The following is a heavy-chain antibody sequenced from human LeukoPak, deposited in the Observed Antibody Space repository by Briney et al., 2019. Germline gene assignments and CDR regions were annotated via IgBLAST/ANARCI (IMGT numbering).Heavy chain of an antibody. J-gene: IGHJ5*02. CDR3: AREGGHYDILTGYYNKETQNCFDP. Sequence: ASVKVSCKASGYTFTSYGISWVRQAPGQGLEWMGWISAYNGNTKYAQKLQGRVTMTTDTSTCTAYMELRSLRSDDTAVYYCAREGGHYDILTGYYNKETQNCFDPWGQGTLVTVSS. CDR1: GYTFTSYG. D-gene: IGHD3-9*01. V-gene: IGHV1-18*01. CDR2: ISAYNGNT.